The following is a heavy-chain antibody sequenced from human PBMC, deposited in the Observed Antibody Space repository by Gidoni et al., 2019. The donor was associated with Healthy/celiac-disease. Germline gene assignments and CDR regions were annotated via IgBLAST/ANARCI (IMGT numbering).Heavy chain of an antibody. V-gene: IGHV4-39*01. CDR1: GGSISSSRYY. CDR3: ARWGRRGIATVDP. Sequence: QLQLQESGPGLVKPSETLSLTCTVSGGSISSSRYYWGWIRQPPGKWLEWIGSIYYIGSTYYNPSLKSRVTISVDTSKNQFSLKLSSVTAADTAVYYCARWGRRGIATVDPWGQGTLVTVSS. D-gene: IGHD3-16*01. CDR2: IYYIGST. J-gene: IGHJ5*02.